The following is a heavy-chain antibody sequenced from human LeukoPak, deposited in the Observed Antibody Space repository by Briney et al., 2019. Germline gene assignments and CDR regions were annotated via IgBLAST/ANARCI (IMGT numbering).Heavy chain of an antibody. CDR1: GYTFTSYD. J-gene: IGHJ5*02. CDR3: ARSDVAASGYYFFDP. D-gene: IGHD3-22*01. V-gene: IGHV1-8*01. CDR2: MNPNSGNT. Sequence: GASVKVSCKASGYTFTSYDINWVRQATGQGIERMGWMNPNSGNTGYAQKFQGRVTMTRNTSISTAYMELSSLRSEDTAVYYCARSDVAASGYYFFDPWGQGTLVTVSS.